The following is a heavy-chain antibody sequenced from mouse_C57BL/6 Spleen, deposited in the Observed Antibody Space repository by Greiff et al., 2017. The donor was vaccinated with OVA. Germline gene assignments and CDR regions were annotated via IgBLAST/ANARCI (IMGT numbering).Heavy chain of an antibody. CDR2: IRLKSDNYAT. Sequence: EVKVVESGGGLVQPGGSMKLSCVASGFTFSNYWMNWVRQSPEKGLEWVAQIRLKSDNYATHYAESVKGRFTISRDDSKSSVYLQMNNLRAEDTGIYYCTRIYGSFFDYWGQGTTLTVSS. V-gene: IGHV6-3*01. D-gene: IGHD1-1*01. CDR3: TRIYGSFFDY. J-gene: IGHJ2*01. CDR1: GFTFSNYW.